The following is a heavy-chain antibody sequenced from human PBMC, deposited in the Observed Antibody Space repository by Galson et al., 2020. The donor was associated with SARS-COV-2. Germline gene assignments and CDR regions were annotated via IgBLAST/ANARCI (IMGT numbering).Heavy chain of an antibody. CDR1: GGSFSGYY. J-gene: IGHJ4*02. CDR3: ARGVAGNSGFEGFDY. D-gene: IGHD6-19*01. V-gene: IGHV4-34*01. CDR2: INHSGST. Sequence: SETLSLTCAVYGGSFSGYYWSWIRQPPGKGLEWIGEINHSGSTNYNPSLKSRVTISVDTSKNQFSLKLSSVTAADTAVYYCARGVAGNSGFEGFDYWGQGTLVTVSS.